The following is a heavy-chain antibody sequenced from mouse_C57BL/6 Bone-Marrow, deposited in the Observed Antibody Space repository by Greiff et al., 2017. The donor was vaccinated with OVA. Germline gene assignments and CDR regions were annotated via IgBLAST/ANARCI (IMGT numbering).Heavy chain of an antibody. CDR3: ARPPRRGYFDY. V-gene: IGHV1-50*01. Sequence: VQLQQPGAELVKPGASVKLSCKASGYTFTSYWMQWVKQRPGQGLEWIGEIDPSDSYTNYNQKFKGKATLTVDTSSSTAYMQLSSLTSEDSAVYYCARPPRRGYFDYWGQGTTLTVSS. CDR2: IDPSDSYT. J-gene: IGHJ2*01. CDR1: GYTFTSYW.